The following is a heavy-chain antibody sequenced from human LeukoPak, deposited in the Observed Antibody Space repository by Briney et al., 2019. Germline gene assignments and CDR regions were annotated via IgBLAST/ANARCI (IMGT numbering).Heavy chain of an antibody. Sequence: SETLSLTRAVYGGSFSGYYWSWIRQPPGKGLEWIGEINHGGSTTYNPSLQSRVTISVDTSKNQFSLKLSSVTAADTAVYYCARRYYYGSGSYFRVAYYMDVWGKGTTVTISS. CDR1: GGSFSGYY. CDR3: ARRYYYGSGSYFRVAYYMDV. D-gene: IGHD3-10*01. V-gene: IGHV4-34*01. J-gene: IGHJ6*03. CDR2: INHGGST.